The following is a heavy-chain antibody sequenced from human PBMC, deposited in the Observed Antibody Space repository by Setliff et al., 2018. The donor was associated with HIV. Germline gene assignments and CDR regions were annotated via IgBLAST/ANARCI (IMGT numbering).Heavy chain of an antibody. CDR2: MSYTGIN. V-gene: IGHV4-31*01. Sequence: PSETLSLTCTVSGGSISSSTYYWNWFRQSPGKGLEWIGYMSYTGINNYNPSLKSLVTISLDTSKNQFSLKLTSVTAADTAVYYCGRQLSNALESWGQGTLVTVSS. CDR1: GGSISSSTYY. D-gene: IGHD1-1*01. J-gene: IGHJ4*02. CDR3: GRQLSNALES.